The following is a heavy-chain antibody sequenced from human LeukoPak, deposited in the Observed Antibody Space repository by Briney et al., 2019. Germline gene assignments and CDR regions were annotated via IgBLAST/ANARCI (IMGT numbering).Heavy chain of an antibody. J-gene: IGHJ5*02. V-gene: IGHV1-2*06. D-gene: IGHD2-2*01. CDR1: GYTFTGYY. Sequence: GASVKVSCKASGYTFTGYYMHWVRQAPGQGLEWMGRINPNSGGTNYAQKFQGRVTMTRDTSISTAYMELSRLRSDDTAVYYCARGLYCSSTSCYYRFDPWGQGTLVTVSS. CDR3: ARGLYCSSTSCYYRFDP. CDR2: INPNSGGT.